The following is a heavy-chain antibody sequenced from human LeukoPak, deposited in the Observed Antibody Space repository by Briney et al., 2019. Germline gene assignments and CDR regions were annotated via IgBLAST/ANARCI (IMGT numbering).Heavy chain of an antibody. V-gene: IGHV1-69*01. D-gene: IGHD4-17*01. CDR2: IIPIFGTA. J-gene: IGHJ3*02. CDR1: GGTFSSYA. Sequence: SVKVSCKASGGTFSSYAISWVRQAPGQGLEWMGGIIPIFGTANYAQKFQGRVTITADESTSTAYMELSSLRSEDTAVYYCARGAAGDYVFLSGGAFDIWGQGTMVTVSS. CDR3: ARGAAGDYVFLSGGAFDI.